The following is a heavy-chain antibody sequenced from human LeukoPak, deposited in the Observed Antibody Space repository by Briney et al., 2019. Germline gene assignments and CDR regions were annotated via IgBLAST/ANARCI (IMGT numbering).Heavy chain of an antibody. CDR1: GFTFSGSA. V-gene: IGHV3-73*01. J-gene: IGHJ5*01. CDR3: TRQASPADS. Sequence: GGSLRLSCAASGFTFSGSALHWVRQASGKGLEWVGRIRSKANNYATTYAASVRGRFTISRDDSKNTAYLQMNSLKTEDTAVYYCTRQASPADSWGQGTLVTVSS. CDR2: IRSKANNYAT.